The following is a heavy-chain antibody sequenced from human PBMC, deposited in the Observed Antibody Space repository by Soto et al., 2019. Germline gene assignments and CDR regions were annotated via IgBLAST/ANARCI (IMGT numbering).Heavy chain of an antibody. CDR3: TPTPSASLSH. CDR2: IRSRVNSYAT. V-gene: IGHV3-73*01. Sequence: GGSLRLSCAASGFTFSDFAMHWVRQASGKGLEWVGRIRSRVNSYATVYAASVKGRFTISRDDSKNTAYLQMNRLKTEDTAVYYCTPTPSASLSHWGPGTLVTVSS. J-gene: IGHJ4*02. CDR1: GFTFSDFA.